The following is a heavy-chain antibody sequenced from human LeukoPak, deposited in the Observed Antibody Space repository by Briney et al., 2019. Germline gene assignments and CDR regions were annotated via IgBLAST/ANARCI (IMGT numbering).Heavy chain of an antibody. CDR1: GFTFSSYS. J-gene: IGHJ4*02. CDR3: ASRSSSGYDYFDY. D-gene: IGHD3-22*01. CDR2: ISSSSTTI. Sequence: GGSLRLSCAASGFTFSSYSMNWVRQAPGKGLEWVSYISSSSTTIYYADSVKGRFTISRDNAKNSLCLQMNSLRDEDTAVYYCASRSSSGYDYFDYWGQGTLVTVSS. V-gene: IGHV3-48*02.